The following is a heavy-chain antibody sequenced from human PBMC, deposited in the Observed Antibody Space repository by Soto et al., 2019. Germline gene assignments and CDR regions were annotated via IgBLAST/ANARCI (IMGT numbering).Heavy chain of an antibody. D-gene: IGHD6-13*01. CDR1: GGSISSSSYY. Sequence: QLQLQESGPGLVKPSETLCLTCTVSGGSISSSSYYWGWIRQPPGKGLEWIGSIYYSGSTYYNPSLKSRVTISVDTSKNQFSLKLSSVTAADTAVYYCARHEKAAAGPPYNWFDPWGQGTLVTVSS. J-gene: IGHJ5*02. V-gene: IGHV4-39*01. CDR3: ARHEKAAAGPPYNWFDP. CDR2: IYYSGST.